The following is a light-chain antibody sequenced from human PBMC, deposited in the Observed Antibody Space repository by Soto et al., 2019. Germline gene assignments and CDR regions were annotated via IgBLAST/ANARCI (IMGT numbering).Light chain of an antibody. J-gene: IGKJ5*01. CDR3: HQLNSHPIT. Sequence: DIQMTQSPSSVSASVGDRVTITCRASERINTYLAWYQQQPGKAPKLLIYAASTLQTGVPSRFSGSGSGTEFTLTITSLQPEDFATYYCHQLNSHPITFGQGTRLEIK. CDR2: AAS. V-gene: IGKV1-9*01. CDR1: ERINTY.